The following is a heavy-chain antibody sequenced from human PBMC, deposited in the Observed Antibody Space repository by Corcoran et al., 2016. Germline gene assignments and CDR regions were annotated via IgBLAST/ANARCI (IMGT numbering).Heavy chain of an antibody. J-gene: IGHJ4*02. CDR2: INPNSGDT. Sequence: QVQLVQSGAEVKKPGASVKVSCKASGYTFTGYYLHWVRQAPGQGLEWMGWINPNSGDTKYAQRFQGRVTMTRDTSITTAYMELSRLRSDDPAVYYCARGPYCSSTSCRLDYWGQGTLVTVSS. CDR3: ARGPYCSSTSCRLDY. D-gene: IGHD2-2*01. V-gene: IGHV1-2*02. CDR1: GYTFTGYY.